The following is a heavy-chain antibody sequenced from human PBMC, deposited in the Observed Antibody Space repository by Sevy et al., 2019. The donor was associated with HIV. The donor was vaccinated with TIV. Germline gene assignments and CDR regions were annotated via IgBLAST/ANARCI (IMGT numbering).Heavy chain of an antibody. CDR3: ARGEDLGLADRPPNGYFDY. V-gene: IGHV6-1*01. D-gene: IGHD3-16*01. Sequence: KQSQTLSLTCGISGDSVSTNSVAWNWLRQSPSRGLEWLGRTYYRSKWYDDYAVSVKSRITINPDTSKNLFSQHLSSVTPEDTAVYYCARGEDLGLADRPPNGYFDYWGQGTLVTVSS. CDR1: GDSVSTNSVA. J-gene: IGHJ4*02. CDR2: TYYRSKWYD.